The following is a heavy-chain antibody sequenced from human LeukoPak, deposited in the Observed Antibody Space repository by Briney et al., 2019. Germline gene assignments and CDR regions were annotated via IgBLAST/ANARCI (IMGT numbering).Heavy chain of an antibody. CDR3: ARDVGDYQKEGDAFDI. Sequence: KPSETLSLTCTVSGGSISSSNYYWGWIRQPPGKGLEWIGSIYYSGSTYYNPSLYSRVTISVDMSKNQFSPKLSSVTAADTAVYYCARDVGDYQKEGDAFDIWGQGTMVTVSS. CDR2: IYYSGST. V-gene: IGHV4-39*01. J-gene: IGHJ3*02. CDR1: GGSISSSNYY. D-gene: IGHD4-17*01.